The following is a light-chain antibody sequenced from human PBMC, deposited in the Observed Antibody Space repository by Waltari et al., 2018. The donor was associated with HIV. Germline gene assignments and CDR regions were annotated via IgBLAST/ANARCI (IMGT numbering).Light chain of an antibody. J-gene: IGLJ2*01. CDR2: QDS. Sequence: SYELTQPPSVSVSPGQTASIPCSGDKLGDKYACWYQQKPGQSPVLVIYQDSKRPSGTAERFSGSNSGNTATLTISGTQAMDEADYYCQAWDSSTVVFGGGTKLTVL. CDR3: QAWDSSTVV. CDR1: KLGDKY. V-gene: IGLV3-1*01.